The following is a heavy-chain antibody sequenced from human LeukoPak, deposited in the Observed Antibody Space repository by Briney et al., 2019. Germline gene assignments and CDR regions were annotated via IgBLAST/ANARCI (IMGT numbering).Heavy chain of an antibody. CDR1: GFTFSSYA. CDR2: IIGTSSTI. V-gene: IGHV3-48*01. Sequence: PGGSLRLSCAASGFTFSSYAMNWVRQGPGTGLEWVSYIIGTSSTIYYADSVKGRFTISRDNAKNSLYLQMNILRAEDTAVYYCARVLQTLGGVSFDYWGQGTLVTVSS. D-gene: IGHD5/OR15-5a*01. CDR3: ARVLQTLGGVSFDY. J-gene: IGHJ4*02.